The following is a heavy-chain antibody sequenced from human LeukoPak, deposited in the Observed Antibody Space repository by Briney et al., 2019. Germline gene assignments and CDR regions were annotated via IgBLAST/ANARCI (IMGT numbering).Heavy chain of an antibody. CDR2: ISSNGGST. D-gene: IGHD6-13*01. J-gene: IGHJ4*02. Sequence: GGSLRLSCAASGFTFSSYAMHWVRQSPGEGMEYVSGISSNGGSTHYANSVKGRFTISRDYSKNTLYLQMGSLRGEDMDVYYCAREGTAAGTGFDYWGQGTLVTVSS. CDR1: GFTFSSYA. CDR3: AREGTAAGTGFDY. V-gene: IGHV3-64*01.